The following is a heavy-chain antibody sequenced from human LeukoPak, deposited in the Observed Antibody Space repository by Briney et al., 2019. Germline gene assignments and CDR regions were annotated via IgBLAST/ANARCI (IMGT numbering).Heavy chain of an antibody. CDR3: ARNRFGEFDY. V-gene: IGHV4-61*02. CDR1: GGSISSGSYY. Sequence: PSQTLSLTCTVSGGSISSGSYYWSWIRQPAGKGLEWIGRIYTSGSTNYNPSLKSRVTISVDTSKNQFSLKLSSVTAADTAVYYCARNRFGEFDYWGQGTLVTVSS. D-gene: IGHD3-10*01. J-gene: IGHJ4*02. CDR2: IYTSGST.